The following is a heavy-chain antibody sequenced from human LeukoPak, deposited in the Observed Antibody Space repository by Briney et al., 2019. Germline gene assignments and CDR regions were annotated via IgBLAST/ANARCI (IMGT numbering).Heavy chain of an antibody. CDR3: ARDYGSGSSQIFDY. D-gene: IGHD3-10*01. CDR2: IYSSGST. Sequence: SETLSLTCADYGGSFSGYYWSWIRQPPGKGLEWIGYIYSSGSTNYNPSLMSRVTISVNTSKNQFSLKLSSVTAADTAVYYCARDYGSGSSQIFDYWGQGTLVTVSS. V-gene: IGHV4-59*01. J-gene: IGHJ4*02. CDR1: GGSFSGYY.